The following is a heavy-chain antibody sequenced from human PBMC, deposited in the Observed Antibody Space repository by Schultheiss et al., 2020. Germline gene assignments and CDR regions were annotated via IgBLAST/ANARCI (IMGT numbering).Heavy chain of an antibody. D-gene: IGHD6-13*01. CDR1: GFTFSDYY. Sequence: GGSLRLSCAASGFTFSDYYMSWIRQAPGKGLEWVSYISSSSSYTNYADSVKGRFTISRDNAKNSLYLQMNSLRAEDTAVYYCARVQYSSSWYTDYYYYGMDVWGQGTTVTVS. CDR2: ISSSSSYT. CDR3: ARVQYSSSWYTDYYYYGMDV. J-gene: IGHJ6*02. V-gene: IGHV3-11*05.